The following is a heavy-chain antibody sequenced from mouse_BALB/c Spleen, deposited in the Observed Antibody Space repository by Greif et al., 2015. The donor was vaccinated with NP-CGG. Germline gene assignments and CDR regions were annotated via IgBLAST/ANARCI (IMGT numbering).Heavy chain of an antibody. J-gene: IGHJ3*01. Sequence: VQGVESGPGLVAPSQSLSITCTVSGFSLTSYGVHRVRQPPGKGLEWLGVIWAGGSTNYNSALMSRLSISKDNSKSQVFLKMNSLQTDDTAMYYCARCYDYDTAWFAYWGQGTLVTVSA. CDR3: ARCYDYDTAWFAY. D-gene: IGHD2-4*01. V-gene: IGHV2-9*02. CDR1: GFSLTSYG. CDR2: IWAGGST.